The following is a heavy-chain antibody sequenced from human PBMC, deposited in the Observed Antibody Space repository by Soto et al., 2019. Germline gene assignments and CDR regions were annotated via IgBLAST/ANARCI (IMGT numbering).Heavy chain of an antibody. CDR1: GFTFSDYG. J-gene: IGHJ4*02. Sequence: QVQVEEFGGGVVRPGRSLRLSCEGPGFTFSDYGFHWVRQAPGKGLEWVAMISYDVSDRYYRDSVQGRFTISRDDSKNTVYLQMNSLRAEDTATYYCARSTYCNGGSCFPQYWGPGTLVTVSS. D-gene: IGHD2-15*01. CDR3: ARSTYCNGGSCFPQY. V-gene: IGHV3-30*03. CDR2: ISYDVSDR.